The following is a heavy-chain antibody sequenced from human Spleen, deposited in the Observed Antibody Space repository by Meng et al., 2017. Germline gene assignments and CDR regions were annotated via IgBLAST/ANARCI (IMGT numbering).Heavy chain of an antibody. D-gene: IGHD1-26*01. CDR2: INNDGSST. V-gene: IGHV3-74*01. CDR1: GFTFSSYW. J-gene: IGHJ5*02. Sequence: GESLKISCAASGFTFSSYWMHWVRQAPGKGLVWVSRINNDGSSTSYADSVKGQFTISRDNAKNTLYLQMNSLRAEDTAVYYCASQMLWEHIDPWGHGTLVTVSS. CDR3: ASQMLWEHIDP.